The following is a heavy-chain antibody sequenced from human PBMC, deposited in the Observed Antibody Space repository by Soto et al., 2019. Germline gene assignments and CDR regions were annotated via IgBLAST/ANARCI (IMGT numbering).Heavy chain of an antibody. J-gene: IGHJ6*02. Sequence: VGSLRLSCAASGFTFSSYGMHWVRQAPGKGLEWVAVIWYDGSNKYYADSVKGRFTISRDNSKNTLYLQMSSLRPEDTAVYYCVKDGSSGWPYYYGMDVWGQGTTVTVSS. CDR1: GFTFSSYG. V-gene: IGHV3-30*02. CDR3: VKDGSSGWPYYYGMDV. D-gene: IGHD6-19*01. CDR2: IWYDGSNK.